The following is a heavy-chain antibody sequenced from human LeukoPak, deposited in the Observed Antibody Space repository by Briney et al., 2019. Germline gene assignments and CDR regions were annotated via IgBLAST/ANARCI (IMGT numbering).Heavy chain of an antibody. CDR3: ARWASISREPGGFFDH. D-gene: IGHD1-14*01. CDR1: GDSVTNDFF. Sequence: SETLSLACTVSGDSVTNDFFWGWVRQPPGKELEWIGSFCLGRDTYYRPSLKSRVTISVDTSKNQFSLNLNSVTAADTAVYYCARWASISREPGGFFDHWGQGTLVTVSS. CDR2: FCLGRDT. V-gene: IGHV4-38-2*02. J-gene: IGHJ4*02.